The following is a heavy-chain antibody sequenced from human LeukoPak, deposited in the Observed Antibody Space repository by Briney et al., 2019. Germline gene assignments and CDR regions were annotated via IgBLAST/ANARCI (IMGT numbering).Heavy chain of an antibody. CDR3: ASDQHYYYGSGSSYYGMDV. V-gene: IGHV3-48*04. Sequence: GGSLRLSCAASGFTFSSYSMNWVRQAPGKGLEWVSYISSSSSTIYYADSVKGRFTISRDNAKNSLYLQMNSLRAEDTAVYYCASDQHYYYGSGSSYYGMDVWGQGTTVTVSS. CDR2: ISSSSSTI. D-gene: IGHD3-10*01. J-gene: IGHJ6*02. CDR1: GFTFSSYS.